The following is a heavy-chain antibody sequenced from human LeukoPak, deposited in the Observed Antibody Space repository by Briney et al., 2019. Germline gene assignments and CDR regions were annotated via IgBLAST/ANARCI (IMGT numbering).Heavy chain of an antibody. CDR2: IIPILGIA. J-gene: IGHJ4*02. V-gene: IGHV1-69*04. D-gene: IGHD3-10*01. CDR1: GGTFSSYA. CDR3: ARDHGLADYYGSGSPPTD. Sequence: SVKVSCKASGGTFSSYAITWVRQAPGQGLEWMGRIIPILGIANYAQKFQGRVTITADRSTSTAYMELSSLRSEDTAVYYCARDHGLADYYGSGSPPTDWGQGTLVTVSS.